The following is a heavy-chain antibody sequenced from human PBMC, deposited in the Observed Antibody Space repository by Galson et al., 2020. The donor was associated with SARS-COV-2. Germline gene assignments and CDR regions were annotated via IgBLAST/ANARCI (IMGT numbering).Heavy chain of an antibody. CDR3: ARDDSRYYYCDMDV. CDR2: IWYDGSNK. D-gene: IGHD2-21*02. J-gene: IGHJ6*03. Sequence: LSLTCAASGFTFSSYGMHWVRQAPGKGLEWVAVIWYDGSNKYYADSVKGRFTISRDNSKNTLYLQMNSLIAEDTAVYYCARDDSRYYYCDMDVWGKGTTVTVS. V-gene: IGHV3-33*01. CDR1: GFTFSSYG.